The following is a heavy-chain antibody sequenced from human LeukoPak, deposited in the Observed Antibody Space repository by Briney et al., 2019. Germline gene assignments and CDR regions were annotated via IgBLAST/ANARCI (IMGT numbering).Heavy chain of an antibody. CDR1: GFTVSGNY. V-gene: IGHV3-53*01. D-gene: IGHD6-13*01. Sequence: PGGSLRLSCAASGFTVSGNYMSWVRQAPGKGLEWVSVIYSGGSTYYADSVKGRFTISRDNSKNTLYLQMNSLRAEDTAVYYCARGIAAAANEDRFDPWGQGTLVTVSS. CDR3: ARGIAAAANEDRFDP. J-gene: IGHJ5*02. CDR2: IYSGGST.